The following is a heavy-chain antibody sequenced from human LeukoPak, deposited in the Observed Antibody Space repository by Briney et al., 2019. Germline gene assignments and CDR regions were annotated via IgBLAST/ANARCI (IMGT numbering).Heavy chain of an antibody. D-gene: IGHD1-1*01. Sequence: SVTVSCKASGGTFISYAISWVRQAPGQGLEWMGGIIPILGIANYAQKFQGRVTITADKSTSTAYMELRRLRSKDTAVYDCARDKGLERRLGAFDIWGQGTMVTVSS. J-gene: IGHJ3*02. CDR3: ARDKGLERRLGAFDI. CDR2: IIPILGIA. V-gene: IGHV1-69*10. CDR1: GGTFISYA.